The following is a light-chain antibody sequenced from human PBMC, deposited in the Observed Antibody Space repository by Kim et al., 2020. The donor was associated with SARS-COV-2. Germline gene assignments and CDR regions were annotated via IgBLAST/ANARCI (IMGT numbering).Light chain of an antibody. Sequence: EIVLTQSPGTLSLSPGERATLSCRASQSISSSYLAWYQQKPGQAPWLLIYGASSSATGIPDRFSGSESGTDFTLTITKLEPEDFAVYYCQKYDTSPPWKLGQGTKVDIK. J-gene: IGKJ1*01. CDR1: QSISSSY. CDR3: QKYDTSPPWK. V-gene: IGKV3-20*01. CDR2: GAS.